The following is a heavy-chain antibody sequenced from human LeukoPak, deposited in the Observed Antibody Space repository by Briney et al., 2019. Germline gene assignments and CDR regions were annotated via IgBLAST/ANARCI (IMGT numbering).Heavy chain of an antibody. V-gene: IGHV3-43D*03. Sequence: GGSLRLSCAASGFTFDDYAMHWVRQAPGKGLEWVSLISWDGGIIYYADSVKGRFTISRDNSKNSLYLQMNSLRVEDTALYYCAKDRAARGRGNYFYMDVWGKGTTVTVSS. CDR2: ISWDGGII. CDR1: GFTFDDYA. D-gene: IGHD2/OR15-2a*01. CDR3: AKDRAARGRGNYFYMDV. J-gene: IGHJ6*03.